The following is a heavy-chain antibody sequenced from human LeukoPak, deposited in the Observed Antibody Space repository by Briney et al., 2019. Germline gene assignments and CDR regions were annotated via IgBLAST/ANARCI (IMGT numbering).Heavy chain of an antibody. Sequence: GASVKVSCKASGYTFTGYYMHWVRQAPGQGLEWMGWISAYNGNTNYAQKLQGRVTMTTDTSTSTAYMELRSLRSDDTAVYYCAWCSRGYGDYSAFDPWGQGTLVTVSS. D-gene: IGHD4-17*01. CDR3: AWCSRGYGDYSAFDP. J-gene: IGHJ5*02. CDR2: ISAYNGNT. V-gene: IGHV1-18*04. CDR1: GYTFTGYY.